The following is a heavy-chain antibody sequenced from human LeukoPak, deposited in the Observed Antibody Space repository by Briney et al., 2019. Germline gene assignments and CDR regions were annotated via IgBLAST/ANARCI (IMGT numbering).Heavy chain of an antibody. CDR2: INHSGST. J-gene: IGHJ4*02. CDR1: GGSFSGYY. Sequence: SETLSLTCAVYGGSFSGYYWSWIRQPPGKGLEWIGEINHSGSTNYNPSLKSRVTISVDTSKNQFSLKLSSVTAADTAVYYCARGGYYYDSSGYLALFDYWGQGTLVTVSS. D-gene: IGHD3-22*01. V-gene: IGHV4-34*01. CDR3: ARGGYYYDSSGYLALFDY.